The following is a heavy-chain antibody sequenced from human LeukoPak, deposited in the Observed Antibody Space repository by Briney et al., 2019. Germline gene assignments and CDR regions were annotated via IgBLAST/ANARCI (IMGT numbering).Heavy chain of an antibody. CDR2: ISSNGGST. CDR3: LVGATPGMDV. Sequence: GGSLRLSCAASGFTFSSYAMHWVRQAPGKGLEYVSAISSNGGSTYYANSVKGRFTISRDNSKNTLYLQMGSLRAEDMAVYYCLVGATPGMDVWAKGPRSPSPQ. CDR1: GFTFSSYA. D-gene: IGHD1-26*01. V-gene: IGHV3-64*01. J-gene: IGHJ6*04.